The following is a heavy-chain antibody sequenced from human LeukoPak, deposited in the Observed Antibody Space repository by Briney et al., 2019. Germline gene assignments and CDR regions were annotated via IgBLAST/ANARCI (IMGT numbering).Heavy chain of an antibody. CDR3: ARVYYDFWSGYYPSYGNDY. CDR2: IKQDGSEK. J-gene: IGHJ4*02. CDR1: GFSFRNSW. Sequence: PGGSLRLSCAASGFSFRNSWMSWVRQAPGKGLEWVANIKQDGSEKYYVDSVKGRFTISRDDAKNSLYLQMNSLRAEDTAVYYCARVYYDFWSGYYPSYGNDYWGQGTLVTVSS. V-gene: IGHV3-7*01. D-gene: IGHD3-3*01.